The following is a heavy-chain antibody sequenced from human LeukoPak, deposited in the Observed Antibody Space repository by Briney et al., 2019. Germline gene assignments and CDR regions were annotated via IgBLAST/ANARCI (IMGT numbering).Heavy chain of an antibody. V-gene: IGHV4-4*07. Sequence: PSETLSLTCTVSGGSISSYYWSWIRQPAGKGLEWIGRIYTSGSTNYNPSLKSRVTISVDKSKNQFSLKLRSVTAADTAVYYCARGDFWSGYSPDTYYYYMDVWGKGTTVTVSS. CDR2: IYTSGST. J-gene: IGHJ6*03. D-gene: IGHD3-3*01. CDR3: ARGDFWSGYSPDTYYYYMDV. CDR1: GGSISSYY.